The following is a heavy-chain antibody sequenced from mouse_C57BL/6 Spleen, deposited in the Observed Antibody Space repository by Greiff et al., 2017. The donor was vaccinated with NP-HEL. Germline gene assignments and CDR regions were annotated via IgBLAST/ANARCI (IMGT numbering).Heavy chain of an antibody. J-gene: IGHJ3*01. V-gene: IGHV5-4*01. CDR1: GFTFSSYA. CDR3: ARSFYYDYDGFAY. CDR2: ISDGGSYT. Sequence: EVQGVESGGGLVKPGGSLKLSCAASGFTFSSYAMSWVRQTPEKRLEWVATISDGGSYTYYPDNVKGRFTISRDNAKNNLYLQMSHLKSEDTAMYYCARSFYYDYDGFAYWGQGTLVTVSA. D-gene: IGHD2-4*01.